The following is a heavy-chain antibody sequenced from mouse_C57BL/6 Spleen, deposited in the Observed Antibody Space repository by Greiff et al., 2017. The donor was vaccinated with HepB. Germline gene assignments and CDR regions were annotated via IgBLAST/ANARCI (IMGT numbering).Heavy chain of an antibody. CDR1: GFSLTSYG. CDR3: AKEGTGTGYYFDY. D-gene: IGHD4-1*01. V-gene: IGHV2-5*01. CDR2: IWRGGST. J-gene: IGHJ2*01. Sequence: VKLMESGPGLVQPSQSLSITCTVSGFSLTSYGVHWVRQSPGKGLEWLGVIWRGGSTDYNAAFMSRLSITKDNSKSQVFFKMNSLQADDTAIYYCAKEGTGTGYYFDYWGQGTTLTVSS.